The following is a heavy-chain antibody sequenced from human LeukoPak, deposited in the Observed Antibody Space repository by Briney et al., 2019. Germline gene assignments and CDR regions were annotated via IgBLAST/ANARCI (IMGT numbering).Heavy chain of an antibody. V-gene: IGHV4-59*01. J-gene: IGHJ4*02. Sequence: KPSETLSLTCTVSGGSISSYYWSWIRQPPGKGLEWIGHIYYSGSTNYNPSLKSRVTISVDTSKNQFSLKLSSVTAADTAVYYCARLGYCTNGVCYSYYFDYWGQGTLVTVSS. D-gene: IGHD2-8*01. CDR1: GGSISSYY. CDR2: IYYSGST. CDR3: ARLGYCTNGVCYSYYFDY.